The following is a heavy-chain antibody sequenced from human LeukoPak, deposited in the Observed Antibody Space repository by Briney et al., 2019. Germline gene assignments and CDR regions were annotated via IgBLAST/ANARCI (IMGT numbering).Heavy chain of an antibody. CDR2: ISPYNGNT. V-gene: IGHV1-18*01. J-gene: IGHJ5*02. Sequence: ASVRVSCKTSGYTFTTFAITWVRQAPGQGLELMGWISPYNGNTNYTQRFQDRITMTTDTSTTTAYMELRSLKSDDTAVYYCAREKVKWFDPWGQGTLVTVSS. CDR1: GYTFTTFA. CDR3: AREKVKWFDP.